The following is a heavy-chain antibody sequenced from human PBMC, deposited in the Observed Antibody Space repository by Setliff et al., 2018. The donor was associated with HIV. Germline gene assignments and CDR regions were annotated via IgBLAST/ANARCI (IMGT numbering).Heavy chain of an antibody. CDR1: GASIRGYY. CDR2: IFYNGDT. V-gene: IGHV4-59*08. CDR3: ARQVSIPGVAVTPLDY. Sequence: SETLSLTCTVSGASIRGYYWTWVRQSPGKGLEWIGHIFYNGDTTYNPSLKSRLTMSVDTSNRQFSLKLTSVTAADGAVYYCARQVSIPGVAVTPLDYWGQGSLVTVSS. J-gene: IGHJ4*02. D-gene: IGHD3-3*01.